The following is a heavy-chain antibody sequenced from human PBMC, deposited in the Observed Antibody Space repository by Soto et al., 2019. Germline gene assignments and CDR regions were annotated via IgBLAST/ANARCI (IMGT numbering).Heavy chain of an antibody. CDR3: ARVSGSYYYGLDV. D-gene: IGHD1-26*01. CDR2: IYHSGST. V-gene: IGHV4-4*02. Sequence: QVQLQESGPGLVKPSGTLSLTCAVSGGSISSSNWWSWVRQPPGKGLEWIGEIYHSGSTNYNPSLKSRATISVDKSKTQFSLTLSSVTAADTAVYYCARVSGSYYYGLDVWGQGTTVTVSS. CDR1: GGSISSSNW. J-gene: IGHJ6*02.